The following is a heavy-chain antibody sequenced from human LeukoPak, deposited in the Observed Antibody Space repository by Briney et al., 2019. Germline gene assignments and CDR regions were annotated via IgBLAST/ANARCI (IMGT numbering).Heavy chain of an antibody. V-gene: IGHV4-39*01. D-gene: IGHD6-13*01. CDR1: GVSISSSNSY. Sequence: SETLSFTCTVSGVSISSSNSYWGWIRQPPGKGLEWIGSIYYSGNTYYNASLKSQVSISIDTSKNQFSLKLSSVTAADTAVYYCARPHRAGWFDPWGQGTLVTVSS. CDR3: ARPHRAGWFDP. J-gene: IGHJ5*02. CDR2: IYYSGNT.